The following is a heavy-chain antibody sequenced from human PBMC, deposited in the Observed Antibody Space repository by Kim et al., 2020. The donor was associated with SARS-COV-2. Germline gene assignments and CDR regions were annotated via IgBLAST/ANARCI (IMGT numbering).Heavy chain of an antibody. CDR2: IYSGGST. CDR1: GFTVSSNY. Sequence: GGSLRLSCAASGFTVSSNYMSWVRQAPGKGLEWVSVIYSGGSTYYADSVKGRFTISRDNSKNTLYLQMNSLRAEDTAVYYCARAPNGYSSYYYFDYWGQGTLVTVSS. V-gene: IGHV3-53*01. J-gene: IGHJ4*02. CDR3: ARAPNGYSSYYYFDY. D-gene: IGHD5-18*01.